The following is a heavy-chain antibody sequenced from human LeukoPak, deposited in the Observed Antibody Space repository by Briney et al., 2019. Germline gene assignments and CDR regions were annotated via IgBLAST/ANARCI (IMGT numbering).Heavy chain of an antibody. Sequence: ASVKVSCKASGYTFTSYAIHWVRQAPGQRLEWMGWINAGNGNTKYSQKFQGRVTITMDTSASTAYMELSSLRSEDTAVYYCARLAGNWGRWFDPWGQGTLVTVYS. V-gene: IGHV1-3*01. CDR2: INAGNGNT. CDR1: GYTFTSYA. CDR3: ARLAGNWGRWFDP. J-gene: IGHJ5*02. D-gene: IGHD7-27*01.